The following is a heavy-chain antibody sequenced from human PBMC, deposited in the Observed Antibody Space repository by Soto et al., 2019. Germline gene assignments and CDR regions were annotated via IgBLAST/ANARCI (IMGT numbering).Heavy chain of an antibody. V-gene: IGHV3-21*01. CDR2: ISSTTNYI. J-gene: IGHJ4*02. Sequence: GGSLRLSCAASGFTFTRYSMNWVRQASGKGLEWVSSISSTTNYIYYADSMKGRFTVSRDNAKNSVYLEMNSLSAEDTAVYYCARESEDLTSNFDYWGQGTLVTV. CDR3: ARESEDLTSNFDY. CDR1: GFTFTRYS.